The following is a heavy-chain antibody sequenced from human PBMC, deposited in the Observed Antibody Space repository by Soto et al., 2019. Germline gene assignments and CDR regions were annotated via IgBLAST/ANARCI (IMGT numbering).Heavy chain of an antibody. D-gene: IGHD3-9*01. CDR1: GGSIGSTSYY. J-gene: IGHJ6*02. CDR2: IYYSGST. CDR3: ARPRGDYDILTGYYTGTSYGMDV. Sequence: PSETLSLTCSVSGGSIGSTSYYWGWIRQPPGKGLEWIGSIYYSGSTYYNPSLKSRVTISVDTSKNQFSLKLSSVTAADTAVYYCARPRGDYDILTGYYTGTSYGMDVWGQGTTVTVSS. V-gene: IGHV4-39*01.